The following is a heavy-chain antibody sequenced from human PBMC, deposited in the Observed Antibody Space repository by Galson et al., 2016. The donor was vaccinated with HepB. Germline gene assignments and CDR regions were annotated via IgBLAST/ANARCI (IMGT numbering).Heavy chain of an antibody. CDR1: GLNFSTFG. CDR2: IWHDGTNR. D-gene: IGHD4-23*01. Sequence: SLRLSCAVSGLNFSTFGMHWVRQAPGKGLEWVAVIWHDGTNRYYSDSVKGRFTISRDNSNNTLYLRMNSLRVDDTAMYYCARVFRPETLDLWGQGTLVTVSS. CDR3: ARVFRPETLDL. J-gene: IGHJ5*02. V-gene: IGHV3-33*01.